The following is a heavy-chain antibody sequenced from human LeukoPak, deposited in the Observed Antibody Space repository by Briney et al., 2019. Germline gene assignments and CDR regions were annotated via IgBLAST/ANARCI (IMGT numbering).Heavy chain of an antibody. CDR1: GFTFSSYG. Sequence: GGTLRLSCAASGFTFSSYGMSWVRQAPGKGLEWVSAISGSGGSTYYADSVKGRFTISRDNAKNSLYLQMNSLRAEDTAVYYCARGAMILIWGQGTMVTVSS. J-gene: IGHJ3*02. CDR3: ARGAMILI. CDR2: ISGSGGST. V-gene: IGHV3-23*01. D-gene: IGHD3-16*01.